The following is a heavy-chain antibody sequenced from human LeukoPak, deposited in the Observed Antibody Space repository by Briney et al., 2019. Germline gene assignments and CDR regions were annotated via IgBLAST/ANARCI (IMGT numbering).Heavy chain of an antibody. J-gene: IGHJ4*02. D-gene: IGHD6-19*01. V-gene: IGHV4-39*01. Sequence: SETLSLTCTVSGGSISSGGYYWSWIRQPPGKGLEWLGSIYYGGSTYYNPSLKSRVTISVDTSKNQFSLKLSSVTAADTAVYYCARHLRLWLPDYWGQGTLVTVSS. CDR2: IYYGGST. CDR1: GGSISSGGYY. CDR3: ARHLRLWLPDY.